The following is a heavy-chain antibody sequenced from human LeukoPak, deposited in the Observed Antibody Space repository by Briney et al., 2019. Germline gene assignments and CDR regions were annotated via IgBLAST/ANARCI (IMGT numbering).Heavy chain of an antibody. CDR1: GFPFTSYW. CDR2: INLDGSEK. D-gene: IGHD3-10*01. CDR3: ARTSRYGLLWFGFDY. J-gene: IGHJ4*02. V-gene: IGHV3-7*01. Sequence: GGSLRLSCAASGFPFTSYWMTWVRQAPGMGLTWVATINLDGSEKYYVDSVKGRFTISRDNAKNSLYLQMNSLRAEDTAVYYCARTSRYGLLWFGFDYWGQGTLVTVSS.